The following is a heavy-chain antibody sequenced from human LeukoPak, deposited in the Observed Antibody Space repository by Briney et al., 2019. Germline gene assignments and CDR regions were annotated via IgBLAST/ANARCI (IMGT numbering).Heavy chain of an antibody. D-gene: IGHD3-22*01. V-gene: IGHV3-23*01. J-gene: IGHJ4*02. Sequence: GGSLRLSCAASGFTFSTYAMSWVRQAPGKGLEWVSGISGSGGSTYYADSVKGRFTISRDNSKNTLYLQMNSLRAEDTAVYYCARETGSYDSNGYYSYWGQGTLVTVSS. CDR3: ARETGSYDSNGYYSY. CDR1: GFTFSTYA. CDR2: ISGSGGST.